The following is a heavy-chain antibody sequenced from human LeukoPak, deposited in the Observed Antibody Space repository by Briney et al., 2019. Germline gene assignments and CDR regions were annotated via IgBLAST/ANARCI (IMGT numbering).Heavy chain of an antibody. CDR1: GFTFSSYW. CDR2: IKQDGSEK. Sequence: GGSLRLSCAASGFTFSSYWMSWVRQAPGKGLEWVANIKQDGSEKYYVDSVKGRFTISRDNAKNSLYLQMNSLRAEDTAVYYCARDCGGFGELSPDYWGQGTLVTVSS. V-gene: IGHV3-7*01. J-gene: IGHJ4*02. CDR3: ARDCGGFGELSPDY. D-gene: IGHD3-10*01.